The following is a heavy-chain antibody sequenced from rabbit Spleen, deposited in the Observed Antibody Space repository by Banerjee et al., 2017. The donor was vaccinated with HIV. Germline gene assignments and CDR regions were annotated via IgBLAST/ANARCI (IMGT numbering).Heavy chain of an antibody. V-gene: IGHV1S40*01. CDR1: GFSFSDRDV. D-gene: IGHD6-1*01. CDR2: INTATGKA. Sequence: QSLEESGGDLVKPEGSLTLTCKASGFSFSDRDVMCWVRQAPGKGLEWIACINTATGKAVYATWAKGRFTISKTSSTTVTLQMTSLTAADTATYFCAREKSGNYGYDLWGQGTLVPVS. J-gene: IGHJ3*01. CDR3: AREKSGNYGYDL.